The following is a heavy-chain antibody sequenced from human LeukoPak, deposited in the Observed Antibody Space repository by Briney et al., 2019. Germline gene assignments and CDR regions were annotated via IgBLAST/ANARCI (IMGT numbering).Heavy chain of an antibody. J-gene: IGHJ3*02. CDR3: TTGICSSTSCYDAFDI. CDR2: IKSKTDGGTT. CDR1: GFTFSDAC. V-gene: IGHV3-15*01. Sequence: VGSLRLSCAASGFTFSDACMSCVRQAPGKGLGWGGGIKSKTDGGTTDYAAPVKGRFTVSRDDSKNTLYLQMNSLKTEDTAVYYCTTGICSSTSCYDAFDIWGQGTMVTVSS. D-gene: IGHD2-2*01.